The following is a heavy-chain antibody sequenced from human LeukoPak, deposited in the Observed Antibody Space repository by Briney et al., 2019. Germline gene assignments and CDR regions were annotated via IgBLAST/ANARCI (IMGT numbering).Heavy chain of an antibody. CDR3: AKDRGYSYGSLGMDV. V-gene: IGHV3-30*18. CDR2: ISYDGSNK. J-gene: IGHJ6*02. D-gene: IGHD5-18*01. CDR1: GFTFSSYG. Sequence: PGGSLRLSCAASGFTFSSYGMHWVRQAPGEGLGLVAVISYDGSNKYYADSVKGRFTISRDNSKNPLYLQMNSLRAEDTAVYYCAKDRGYSYGSLGMDVWGQGTTVTVSS.